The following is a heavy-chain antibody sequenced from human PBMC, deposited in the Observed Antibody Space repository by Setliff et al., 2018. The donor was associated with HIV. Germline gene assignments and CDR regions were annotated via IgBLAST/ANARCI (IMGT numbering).Heavy chain of an antibody. V-gene: IGHV1-18*04. CDR2: ISAYNGNT. CDR1: GYTFTIYY. D-gene: IGHD5-12*01. Sequence: ASVKVSCKASGYTFTIYYIHWVRQAPGQGLEWMGWISAYNGNTNYAQKLQGRVTMTTDTSTSTAYMELSGLRSEDTAVYYCARGIVWGSAYVYYFDSWGQGTLVTVSS. J-gene: IGHJ4*02. CDR3: ARGIVWGSAYVYYFDS.